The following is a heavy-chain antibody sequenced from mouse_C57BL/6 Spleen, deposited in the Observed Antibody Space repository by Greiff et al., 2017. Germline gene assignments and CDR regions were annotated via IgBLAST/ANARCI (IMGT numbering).Heavy chain of an antibody. CDR2: IYPRDGST. J-gene: IGHJ2*01. CDR1: GYTFTDYD. V-gene: IGHV1-85*01. D-gene: IGHD1-1*01. Sequence: VQLQQSGPELVKPGASVKLSCKASGYTFTDYDINWVKQRPGQGLEWIGRIYPRDGSTYYNEKFKGKATLTVDKSSSTAYIELHSLTSEDSAVYFCARDGVITPVVAMRNEFDYWGQGTTLTVSA. CDR3: ARDGVITPVVAMRNEFDY.